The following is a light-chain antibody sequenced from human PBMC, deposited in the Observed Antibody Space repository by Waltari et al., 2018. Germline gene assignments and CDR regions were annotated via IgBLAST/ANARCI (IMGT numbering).Light chain of an antibody. CDR1: QSLRHSNGYYY. V-gene: IGKV2-28*01. CDR2: LGS. CDR3: LQARQTPYT. J-gene: IGKJ2*01. Sequence: EIVLTQSPLSLPVSPGEPASISCRSSQSLRHSNGYYYLDWYLQKPGQAPQLLMYLGSSRASGVSDSFSGSGSGTDFILRISRVEAEDVVIYYCLQARQTPYTFGPGTKLEIK.